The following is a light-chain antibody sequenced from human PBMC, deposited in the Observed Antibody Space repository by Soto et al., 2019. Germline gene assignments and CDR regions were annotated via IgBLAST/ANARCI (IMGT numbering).Light chain of an antibody. J-gene: IGKJ1*01. V-gene: IGKV1-12*01. CDR3: QQASTFPWT. Sequence: DIQMTQSPSSVSASVGDSVTITCRASQDVSSWVAWYQQKPGEAPKLLIYAASSLQSGVPSRFSGGGSGTDFTLSIYSLRPEDFATYYCQQASTFPWTFGQGTKVEIK. CDR1: QDVSSW. CDR2: AAS.